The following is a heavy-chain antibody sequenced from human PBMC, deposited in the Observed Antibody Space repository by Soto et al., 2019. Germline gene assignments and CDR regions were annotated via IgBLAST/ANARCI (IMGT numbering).Heavy chain of an antibody. CDR2: IKGDGGEQ. V-gene: IGHV3-7*03. J-gene: IGHJ5*02. Sequence: GGSLRLSCAASGFSFSSYWMSWVRQAPGKGPEWVANIKGDGGEQHYVDSVKGRFTISRDNTENSLFLQMNNLRAEDSAIYYCAITTSTVSYWFDPWGPGTQVTVSS. D-gene: IGHD4-4*01. CDR1: GFSFSSYW. CDR3: AITTSTVSYWFDP.